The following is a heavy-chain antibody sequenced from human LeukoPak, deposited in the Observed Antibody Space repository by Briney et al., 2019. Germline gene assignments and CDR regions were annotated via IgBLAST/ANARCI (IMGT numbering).Heavy chain of an antibody. V-gene: IGHV4-59*08. CDR1: GGSISTQY. CDR3: ANSLGSKNAFHI. J-gene: IGHJ3*02. D-gene: IGHD4-11*01. CDR2: VYYTGST. Sequence: SETLSLTCTVSGGSISTQYWTWIRQPPGKGLEWIGNVYYTGSTNYNPSLKSRVSISVDTSKNQFSLKLTSVTAEDTAVYYCANSLGSKNAFHIWGQGTMVTVSS.